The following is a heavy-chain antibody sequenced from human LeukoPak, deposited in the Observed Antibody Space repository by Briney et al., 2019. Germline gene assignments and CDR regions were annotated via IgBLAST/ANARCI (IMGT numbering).Heavy chain of an antibody. CDR3: AKGPTLSGYGMDV. J-gene: IGHJ6*02. CDR2: ISGSGGST. CDR1: GFTFSSYA. Sequence: GGSLRLSCAASGFTFSSYAMSWVRQAPGKGLEWVPAISGSGGSTYYADSVKGRFTISRDNSKNTLYLQMNSLRAEDTAVYYCAKGPTLSGYGMDVWGQGTTVTVSS. V-gene: IGHV3-23*01.